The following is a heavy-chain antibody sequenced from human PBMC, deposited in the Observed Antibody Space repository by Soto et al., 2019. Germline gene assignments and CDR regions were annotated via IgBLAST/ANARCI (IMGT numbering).Heavy chain of an antibody. D-gene: IGHD2-2*01. CDR1: GYTFTSYG. Sequence: GASVKVSCKASGYTFTSYGISWVRQAPGQGLEWMGWISAYNGNTNYAQKLQGRVTMTTDTSTSTAYMELRSLRSDDTAVYYCARLGYCSSTSCSWIDYWGQGTLVTVPQ. CDR3: ARLGYCSSTSCSWIDY. J-gene: IGHJ4*02. V-gene: IGHV1-18*01. CDR2: ISAYNGNT.